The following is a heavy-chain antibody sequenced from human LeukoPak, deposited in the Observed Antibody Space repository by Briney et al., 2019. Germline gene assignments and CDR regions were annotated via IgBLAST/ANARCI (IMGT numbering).Heavy chain of an antibody. D-gene: IGHD1-1*01. CDR1: GYSISSGYY. Sequence: PSETLSLTCGVSGYSISSGYYWDWIRQPPGKGLEWIGSIYHSGSTYYNPSLKSRVTISVDTSKNQFSLRLSSVTAADTAMYYCARSLAGTCNWDWGQGTLVTVSS. V-gene: IGHV4-38-2*01. J-gene: IGHJ4*02. CDR3: ARSLAGTCNWD. CDR2: IYHSGST.